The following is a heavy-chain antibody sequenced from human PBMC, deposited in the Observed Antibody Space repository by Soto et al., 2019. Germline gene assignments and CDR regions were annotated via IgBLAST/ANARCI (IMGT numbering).Heavy chain of an antibody. J-gene: IGHJ6*02. Sequence: PGGSLRLSCAASGFTFSSYFMNWVRQAPGKGLEWVSGIRGSGGDTFYADSVKGRFTISRDNSKNTLYLQMNSLRAEDTAVYYCARGPRAPPPHDYGMDVWGQGTTVTVSS. CDR3: ARGPRAPPPHDYGMDV. CDR1: GFTFSSYF. CDR2: IRGSGGDT. V-gene: IGHV3-23*01.